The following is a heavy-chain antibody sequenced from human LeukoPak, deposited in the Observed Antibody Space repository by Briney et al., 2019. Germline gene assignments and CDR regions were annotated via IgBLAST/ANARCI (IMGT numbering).Heavy chain of an antibody. CDR3: GKDMSRGYISSLDY. CDR2: ISWNSGSI. Sequence: PGGSLRLSCAASGFTFDDYAMHWVRHAPGKGLEWVSGISWNSGSIGYADSVKGRFTISRDNAKNSLYLQMNSLRAEDTALYYCGKDMSRGYISSLDYWGQGTLVTVSS. J-gene: IGHJ4*02. D-gene: IGHD6-13*01. CDR1: GFTFDDYA. V-gene: IGHV3-9*01.